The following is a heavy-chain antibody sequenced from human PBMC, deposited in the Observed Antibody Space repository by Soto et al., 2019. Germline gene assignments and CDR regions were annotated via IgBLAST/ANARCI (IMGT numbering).Heavy chain of an antibody. Sequence: GGSLRLSCAASGFSFSTYWIHWVRQAPGKGLVWVSRINPDGTSISYADSVKGRFTISRDNAKNTLYLQMSSLRSEDTAVYYCAREREYSYGYDAFDIWGQGTMVTVSS. V-gene: IGHV3-74*01. CDR2: INPDGTSI. CDR3: AREREYSYGYDAFDI. CDR1: GFSFSTYW. J-gene: IGHJ3*02. D-gene: IGHD5-18*01.